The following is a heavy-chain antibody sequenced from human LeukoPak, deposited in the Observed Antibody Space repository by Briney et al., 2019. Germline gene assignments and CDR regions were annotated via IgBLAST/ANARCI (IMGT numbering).Heavy chain of an antibody. Sequence: PSETLSLTCTVSGGSISSYYWSWIRQPPGKGLEWIGYIYYSGSTNYNPSLKSRVTISVDTSKNQFSLKLSSVTAADTAVYYCARLDSSGYYQSFDYWGHGTLVTVSS. D-gene: IGHD3-22*01. CDR2: IYYSGST. J-gene: IGHJ4*01. CDR1: GGSISSYY. CDR3: ARLDSSGYYQSFDY. V-gene: IGHV4-59*01.